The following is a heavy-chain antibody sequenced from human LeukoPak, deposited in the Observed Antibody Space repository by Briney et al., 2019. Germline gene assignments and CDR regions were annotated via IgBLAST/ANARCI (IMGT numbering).Heavy chain of an antibody. J-gene: IGHJ4*02. CDR3: HADTAMVTNFDY. CDR1: GFTFSNAW. D-gene: IGHD5-18*01. CDR2: IKSKTDGGTT. V-gene: IGHV3-15*01. Sequence: PGRSLRLSCAASGFTFSNAWMSWVRQAPGKGLEWVGRIKSKTDGGTTDYAAPVKGRFTISRDDSKNTLYLQMNSLKTEDTAVYYCHADTAMVTNFDYWGQGTLVTVSS.